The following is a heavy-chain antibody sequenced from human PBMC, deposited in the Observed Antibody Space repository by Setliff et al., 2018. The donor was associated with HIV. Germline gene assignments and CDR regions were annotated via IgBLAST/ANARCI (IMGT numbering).Heavy chain of an antibody. J-gene: IGHJ4*02. CDR3: AREDSVGGGFEY. CDR1: GYTYTSYG. D-gene: IGHD3-10*01. V-gene: IGHV1-18*01. CDR2: ISAYNGNT. Sequence: ASVKVSCKASGYTYTSYGISWVRQAPGQGLEWMGWISAYNGNTNYVQKIKGRVTMTWDTSTTTIYMELRGLTSDDTAVYYCAREDSVGGGFEYLGPGTLVTVSS.